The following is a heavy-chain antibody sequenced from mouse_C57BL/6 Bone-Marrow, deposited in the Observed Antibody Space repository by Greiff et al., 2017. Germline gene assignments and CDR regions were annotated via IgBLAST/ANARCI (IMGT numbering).Heavy chain of an antibody. D-gene: IGHD3-2*02. CDR3: AREGDSSGYEAY. CDR2: IYPGSGST. Sequence: QVQLQQPGAELVKPGASVKMSCKASGYTFTSYWITWVKQRPGQGLEWIGDIYPGSGSTNYNEKFKSKATLTVDTSSSTAYMQLSSLTSEDSAVYYCAREGDSSGYEAYWGQGTTLTVSS. J-gene: IGHJ2*01. V-gene: IGHV1-55*01. CDR1: GYTFTSYW.